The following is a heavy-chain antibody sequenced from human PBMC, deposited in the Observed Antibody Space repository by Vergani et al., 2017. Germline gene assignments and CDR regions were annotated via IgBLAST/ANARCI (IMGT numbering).Heavy chain of an antibody. D-gene: IGHD4-17*01. J-gene: IGHJ6*02. Sequence: QVQLVESGGGVVQPGRSLRLSCAASGFTFSSYGMHWVRQAPGKGLEWVAVIWYDGSNKYYADSVKGRFTISRDNSKNTLYLQMNSLRAEDTAVYYCARDFATPTVTTLYYYCGMDVWGQGP. V-gene: IGHV3-33*01. CDR3: ARDFATPTVTTLYYYCGMDV. CDR1: GFTFSSYG. CDR2: IWYDGSNK.